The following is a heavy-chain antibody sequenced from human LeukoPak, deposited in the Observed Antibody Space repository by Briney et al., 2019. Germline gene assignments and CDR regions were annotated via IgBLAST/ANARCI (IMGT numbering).Heavy chain of an antibody. V-gene: IGHV3-23*01. CDR3: ANALVVPAAKMDY. D-gene: IGHD2-2*01. CDR2: ISGSGGST. Sequence: GGSLRLSCAASGFTFSSYAMSWVRQAPGKGLEWVSAISGSGGSTYYADSVKGRFTISRDNSKNTLYLQMNSLRAEDTAVYCCANALVVPAAKMDYWGQGTLVTVSS. J-gene: IGHJ4*02. CDR1: GFTFSSYA.